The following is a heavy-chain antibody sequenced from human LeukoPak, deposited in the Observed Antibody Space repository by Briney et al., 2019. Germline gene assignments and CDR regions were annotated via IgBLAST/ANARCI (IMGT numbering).Heavy chain of an antibody. V-gene: IGHV1-18*01. CDR2: ISAYNGNT. Sequence: GASVKVSCKASGYTFTSYGISWVRQAPGQGLEWMGWISAYNGNTNYAQKLQVRVTMTTDTSTSTAYMELRSLRSDDTAVYYCARDQSGSYYVECFQHWGQGTLVTVSS. J-gene: IGHJ1*01. CDR1: GYTFTSYG. CDR3: ARDQSGSYYVECFQH. D-gene: IGHD1-26*01.